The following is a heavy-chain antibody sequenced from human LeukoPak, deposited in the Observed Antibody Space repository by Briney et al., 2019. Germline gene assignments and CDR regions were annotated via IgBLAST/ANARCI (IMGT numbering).Heavy chain of an antibody. CDR2: INHSGST. Sequence: SETLSLTCAVYGGSFSSYYWSWIRQPPGKGLEWIGEINHSGSTNYNPSLKSRVTISVDTSKNQFSLKLSSVTAADTAVYYCASTPGRNRATGGYWGQGTLGTASS. CDR1: GGSFSSYY. V-gene: IGHV4-34*01. J-gene: IGHJ4*02. CDR3: ASTPGRNRATGGY. D-gene: IGHD1-14*01.